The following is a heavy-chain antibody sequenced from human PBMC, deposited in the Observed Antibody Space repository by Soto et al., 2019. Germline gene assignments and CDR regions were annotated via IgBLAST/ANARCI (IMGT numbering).Heavy chain of an antibody. CDR3: AGSPGRTTVTTLDF. CDR1: GGSISNYY. J-gene: IGHJ4*02. Sequence: SETLSLTCTVSGGSISNYYWSWIRQPPGKGLEWIAYIHYTGSTNYNPSLKSRVTISVDTSNNQFSLKLTSVTAADTAVYYCAGSPGRTTVTTLDFWGQGTLVTVSS. D-gene: IGHD4-17*01. V-gene: IGHV4-59*08. CDR2: IHYTGST.